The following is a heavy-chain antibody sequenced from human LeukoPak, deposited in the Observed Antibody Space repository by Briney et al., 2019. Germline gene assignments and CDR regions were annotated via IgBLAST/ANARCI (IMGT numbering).Heavy chain of an antibody. Sequence: GGSLRLSCAASGFIFSSYSMNWVRQAPGKGLEWVSTISTRSSYIYYADSLKGRFTISRDNAKNSLYLQMDSLTAEDTAIYYCAREGDNADFDYWGHGTLVTVSS. CDR2: ISTRSSYI. V-gene: IGHV3-21*01. CDR3: AREGDNADFDY. D-gene: IGHD2-21*02. J-gene: IGHJ4*01. CDR1: GFIFSSYS.